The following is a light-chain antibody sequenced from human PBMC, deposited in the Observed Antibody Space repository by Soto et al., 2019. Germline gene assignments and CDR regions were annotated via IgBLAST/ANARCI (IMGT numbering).Light chain of an antibody. V-gene: IGKV1-5*03. J-gene: IGKJ2*02. CDR1: QMVGSW. CDR3: QQYDAYPWT. CDR2: KVS. Sequence: DIQMPQSTSTLSASVRDRVTITCRSSQMVGSWLAWYQQKPGKATKYLIYKVSILESGVPSMFSGSGSGAEFTLTISSLQPDDFATYYCQQYDAYPWTFGQGTKLDFK.